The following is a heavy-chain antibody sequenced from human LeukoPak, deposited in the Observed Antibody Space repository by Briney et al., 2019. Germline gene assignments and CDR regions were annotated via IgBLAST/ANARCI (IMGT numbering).Heavy chain of an antibody. J-gene: IGHJ4*02. CDR2: SRNKANSYFT. CDR1: GFTFSDYY. V-gene: IGHV3-72*01. CDR3: ARGGRTVAGPIDY. D-gene: IGHD6-19*01. Sequence: GGSLRLSCAVSGFTFSDYYMDWARQAPGKGLEWVGRSRNKANSYFTEYAASVKGRFTFSRDDSKNSLYLQMNSLKTEDTAVYYCARGGRTVAGPIDYWGQGTLVTVSS.